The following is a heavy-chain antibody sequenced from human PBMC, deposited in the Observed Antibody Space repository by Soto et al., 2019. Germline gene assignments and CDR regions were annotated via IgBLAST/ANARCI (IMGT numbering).Heavy chain of an antibody. Sequence: ASVKVSCKASGYTFTGYYIHWVRQAPGQGLEWMGWFNPNSGDTKYAQKFQGRVTMTRDTSISTAYMEINSLTSGDTAVYFCARSLSTIGARPDYWGQGTLVTVSS. J-gene: IGHJ4*02. V-gene: IGHV1-2*02. D-gene: IGHD6-6*01. CDR3: ARSLSTIGARPDY. CDR1: GYTFTGYY. CDR2: FNPNSGDT.